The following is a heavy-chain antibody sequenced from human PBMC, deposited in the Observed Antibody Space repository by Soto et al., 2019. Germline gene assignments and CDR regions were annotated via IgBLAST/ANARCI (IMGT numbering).Heavy chain of an antibody. V-gene: IGHV3-7*01. CDR2: INQDGSER. J-gene: IGHJ4*02. CDR3: VKDNRGSY. Sequence: EVQLVESGGGLVQPGVSPRLSCAASGFTFSTCWMMWVRQAPGKGLEWVANINQDGSERYYVDSVKGRFTISRDNAKNSLYLQMNSLRAEDTAVYYCVKDNRGSYWGQGTLVTVSS. CDR1: GFTFSTCW. D-gene: IGHD3-10*01.